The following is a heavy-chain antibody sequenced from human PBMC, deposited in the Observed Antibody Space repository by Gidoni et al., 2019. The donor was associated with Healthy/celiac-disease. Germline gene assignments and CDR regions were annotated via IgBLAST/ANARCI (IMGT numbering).Heavy chain of an antibody. V-gene: IGHV4-59*01. D-gene: IGHD1-26*01. CDR3: ARGGSGSYDYPDYFDY. CDR1: GGSIRSYY. J-gene: IGHJ4*02. CDR2: IYYSGST. Sequence: QVQLQESGPGRVKPSETLSLTCTVSGGSIRSYYWSWIRQPPGKGLEWIGYIYYSGSTNYNPSLKSRVTISVDTSKNQFSLKLSSVTAADTAVYYCARGGSGSYDYPDYFDYWGQGTLVTVSS.